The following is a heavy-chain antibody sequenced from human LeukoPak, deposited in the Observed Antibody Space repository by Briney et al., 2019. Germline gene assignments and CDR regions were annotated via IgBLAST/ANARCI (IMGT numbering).Heavy chain of an antibody. CDR1: GFTVSTTY. Sequence: PGGSLRLSCAASGFTVSTTYMSWVRQAPGKGLEWVSVIYSGGGTYYADSAKGRLTLSRDNSKNTVYLQMDSLRAEDTAVYYCVPWGVVVGSSNWGQGTLVTVSS. D-gene: IGHD3-22*01. CDR3: VPWGVVVGSSN. V-gene: IGHV3-66*01. CDR2: IYSGGGT. J-gene: IGHJ4*02.